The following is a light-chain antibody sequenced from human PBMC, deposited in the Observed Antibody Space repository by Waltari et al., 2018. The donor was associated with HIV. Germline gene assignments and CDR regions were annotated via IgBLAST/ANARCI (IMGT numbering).Light chain of an antibody. CDR1: SSNIGAGYD. Sequence: QSVLTQPPSVSGAPGQRVTISCTGSSSNIGAGYDVHCYQQVPGTAPKPLIYGNNNRPSGVPDRFSASKSGASPSLAITGLQAEDEADYYCQSYDSSLTGSVFGGGTKLTVL. CDR2: GNN. J-gene: IGLJ2*01. CDR3: QSYDSSLTGSV. V-gene: IGLV1-40*01.